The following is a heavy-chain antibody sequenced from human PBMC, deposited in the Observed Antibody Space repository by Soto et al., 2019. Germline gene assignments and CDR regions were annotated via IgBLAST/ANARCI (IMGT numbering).Heavy chain of an antibody. D-gene: IGHD2-15*01. Sequence: EVQLVESGGGLVQPGGSLRLSCAASGFTLSNYAVNWVRQAPGKGLEWVSYISSDSRYIYHVDSVKGRFTISRDNARNSVYLQMSGLRDEDTAVYYCARIKLVDFFFINVDVYDMDVWGQGTPVTVSS. J-gene: IGHJ6*02. V-gene: IGHV3-48*02. CDR3: ARIKLVDFFFINVDVYDMDV. CDR1: GFTLSNYA. CDR2: ISSDSRYI.